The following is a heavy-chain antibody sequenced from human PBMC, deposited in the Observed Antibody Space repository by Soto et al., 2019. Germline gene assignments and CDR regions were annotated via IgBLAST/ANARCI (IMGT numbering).Heavy chain of an antibody. CDR1: GGSFSGYY. CDR2: INHSGST. D-gene: IGHD3-16*02. J-gene: IGHJ4*02. CDR3: AINDYVWGTYRALDY. V-gene: IGHV4-34*01. Sequence: QVQLQQWGAGLLKPSETLSLTCAVYGGSFSGYYWSWIRQPPGKGLEWIGEINHSGSTNYNPSLKSRVTISVDTSKNQFSLKLTSVTAAGTAVYYCAINDYVWGTYRALDYWGQGTLVTVSS.